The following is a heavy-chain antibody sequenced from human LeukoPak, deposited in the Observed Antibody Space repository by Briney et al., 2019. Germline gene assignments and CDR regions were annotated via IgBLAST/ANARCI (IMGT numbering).Heavy chain of an antibody. CDR3: ARDHPDYGDYGEYDGYYFDY. CDR1: GFTFSDYY. V-gene: IGHV3-11*04. J-gene: IGHJ4*02. Sequence: PGGSLRLSCAASGFTFSDYYMSWIRQAPGKGLEWVSYISSSGSTIYYADSVKGRFTISRDNAKNSLYLQMNSLRAEDTAVYYCARDHPDYGDYGEYDGYYFDYWGQGTLVTVSS. D-gene: IGHD4-17*01. CDR2: ISSSGSTI.